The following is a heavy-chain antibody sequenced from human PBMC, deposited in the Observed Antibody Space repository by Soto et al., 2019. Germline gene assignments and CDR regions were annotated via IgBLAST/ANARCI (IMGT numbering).Heavy chain of an antibody. D-gene: IGHD6-13*01. J-gene: IGHJ4*02. CDR3: ARGPNLIAAAGFLFDY. V-gene: IGHV4-59*01. CDR1: GGSISSYY. Sequence: PSETLSLTCTVSGGSISSYYWSWIRQPPGKGLEWIGYIYYSGSTNYNPSLKSRVTISVDTSKNQFSLKLSSVTAADTAVYYCARGPNLIAAAGFLFDYWGQGTLVTVSS. CDR2: IYYSGST.